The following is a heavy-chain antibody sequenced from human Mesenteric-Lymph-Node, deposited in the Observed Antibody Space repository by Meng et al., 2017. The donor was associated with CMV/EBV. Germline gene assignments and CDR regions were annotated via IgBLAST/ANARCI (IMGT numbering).Heavy chain of an antibody. CDR1: GGSFSGYY. V-gene: IGHV4-34*01. Sequence: QVQLQQWGAGQLKHSETLSLTCAVYGGSFSGYYWSWIRQPPGKGLEWIGEINHSGVPNYNPSLKSRVTISLDRSKNQFSLKLSSVTAEDTAVYYCARGSDIPVNNYWGQGTLVTVSS. J-gene: IGHJ4*02. CDR2: INHSGVP. CDR3: ARGSDIPVNNY. D-gene: IGHD2-15*01.